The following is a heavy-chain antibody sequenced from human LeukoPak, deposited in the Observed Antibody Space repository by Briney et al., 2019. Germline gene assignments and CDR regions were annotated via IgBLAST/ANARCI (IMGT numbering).Heavy chain of an antibody. CDR3: ARDLYGSGSYYRFDY. Sequence: SRTLCLTCAISGDSVSSDSAAWNWIRQSRSRGLEWLGRTYYRSKWYNDYAVSVKSPTPINPDTSKNQFSLQLNSVTPEDTAVYYCARDLYGSGSYYRFDYWGQGTLVTVSS. V-gene: IGHV6-1*01. J-gene: IGHJ4*02. D-gene: IGHD3-10*01. CDR2: TYYRSKWYN. CDR1: GDSVSSDSAA.